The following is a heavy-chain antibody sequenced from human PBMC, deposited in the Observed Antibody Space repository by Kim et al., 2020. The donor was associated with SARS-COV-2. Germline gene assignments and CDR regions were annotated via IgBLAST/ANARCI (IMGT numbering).Heavy chain of an antibody. D-gene: IGHD5-18*01. V-gene: IGHV3-23*01. Sequence: YADSVKGRFTISRDNSKNTLYLQMNSLRAEDTAVYYCGRSGYSYGYYFDYWGQGTLVTVSS. J-gene: IGHJ4*02. CDR3: GRSGYSYGYYFDY.